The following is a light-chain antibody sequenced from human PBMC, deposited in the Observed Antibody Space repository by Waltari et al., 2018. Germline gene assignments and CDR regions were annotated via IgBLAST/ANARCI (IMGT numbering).Light chain of an antibody. CDR3: QKYVSLPAT. CDR2: DAS. Sequence: EIVLTQSPGTLSVSPGERATLSCRASQGVGKSLAWYQQKPGQAPRLLIYDASSRATGIPDRFSGSGFGTDFSLTISRLEPEYFAVYYCQKYVSLPATFGQGTKVEIK. J-gene: IGKJ1*01. V-gene: IGKV3-20*01. CDR1: QGVGKS.